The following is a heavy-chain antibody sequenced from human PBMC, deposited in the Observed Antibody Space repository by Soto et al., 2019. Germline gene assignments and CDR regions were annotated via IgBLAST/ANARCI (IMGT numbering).Heavy chain of an antibody. CDR2: IIPIFGTA. Sequence: QVQLVQSGAEVKKPGSSVKVSCKASGGTFRSYAIDWVRQAPGQGFEWMGGIIPIFGTANYAQKFQGRITITADESTSTAYMELRSLRSEDTAMYYFARGVHYDTSGYYYFYWGQGTLVTVSS. J-gene: IGHJ4*02. CDR1: GGTFRSYA. CDR3: ARGVHYDTSGYYYFY. V-gene: IGHV1-69*01. D-gene: IGHD3-22*01.